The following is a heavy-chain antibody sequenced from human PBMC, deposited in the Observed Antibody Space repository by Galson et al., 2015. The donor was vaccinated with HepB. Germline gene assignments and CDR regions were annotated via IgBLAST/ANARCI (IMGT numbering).Heavy chain of an antibody. Sequence: QSGAEVKKPGESLKISCKGSGYSFTSHWIGWVRQMPGKGLEWMGIIYPRDSDSRYSPSFQGQVTISADKSINTAYLQWSSLKASDTAIYYCARGLTDSRLFDYWGQGTLVTVSS. D-gene: IGHD1-14*01. V-gene: IGHV5-51*03. CDR2: IYPRDSDS. CDR3: ARGLTDSRLFDY. J-gene: IGHJ4*02. CDR1: GYSFTSHW.